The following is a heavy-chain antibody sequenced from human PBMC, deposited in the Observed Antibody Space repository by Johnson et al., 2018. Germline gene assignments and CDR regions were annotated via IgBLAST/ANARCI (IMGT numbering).Heavy chain of an antibody. J-gene: IGHJ6*02. CDR3: ARARSWGIQLYYYYYDMDV. Sequence: QVQLVQSGGGVVQPGRSLRLSCAASGFTFSSYGMHWVRQAPGKGLEWAAVIWYDGSNKYYAESVKGRFTISRHNSKNTLYLQMHSLRAEDTAVYYCARARSWGIQLYYYYYDMDVWGQGTTVTVSS. CDR1: GFTFSSYG. CDR2: IWYDGSNK. D-gene: IGHD5-18*01. V-gene: IGHV3-33*01.